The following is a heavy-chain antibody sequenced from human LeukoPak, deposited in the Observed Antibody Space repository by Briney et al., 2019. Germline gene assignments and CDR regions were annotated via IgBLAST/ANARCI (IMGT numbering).Heavy chain of an antibody. CDR2: INPNSGGT. V-gene: IGHV1-2*06. J-gene: IGHJ3*02. CDR3: ARELKAPPGAFDI. CDR1: GYTFTGYY. Sequence: ASVNVSCKASGYTFTGYYMHWVRQAPGQGLEWMGRINPNSGGTNYAQKFQDRVAMTRDTSISTAYMELSRLRSDDTAVYYCARELKAPPGAFDIWGQGTMVTVSS.